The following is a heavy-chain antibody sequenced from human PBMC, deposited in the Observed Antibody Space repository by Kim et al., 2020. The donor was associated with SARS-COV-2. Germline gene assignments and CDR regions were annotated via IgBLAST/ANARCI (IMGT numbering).Heavy chain of an antibody. V-gene: IGHV1-46*01. D-gene: IGHD3-22*01. CDR3: ARVGGRNYYDSSGYERPFDY. Sequence: ASVKVSCKASGYTFTSYYMHWVRQAPGQGLEWMGIINPSGGSQSNDQKFQGRVTMTRDTSTSTVYMELSSLRSEDTAVYYCARVGGRNYYDSSGYERPFDYWGQGTLVTVSS. CDR1: GYTFTSYY. J-gene: IGHJ4*02. CDR2: INPSGGSQ.